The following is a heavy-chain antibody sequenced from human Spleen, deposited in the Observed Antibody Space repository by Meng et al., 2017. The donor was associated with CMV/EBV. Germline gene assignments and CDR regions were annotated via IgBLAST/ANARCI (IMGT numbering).Heavy chain of an antibody. CDR1: GFIFSNLW. Sequence: GGSLRLSCAASGFIFSNLWMTWVRQAPGKGLEWVGRIKSERDGGTTDYAAPVKDRFTISRDDSKNTVYLRMSSLKTEDTAVYSCVITSNTGYLSENWGQGTLVTVSS. V-gene: IGHV3-15*01. CDR3: VITSNTGYLSEN. D-gene: IGHD3-22*01. CDR2: IKSERDGGTT. J-gene: IGHJ4*02.